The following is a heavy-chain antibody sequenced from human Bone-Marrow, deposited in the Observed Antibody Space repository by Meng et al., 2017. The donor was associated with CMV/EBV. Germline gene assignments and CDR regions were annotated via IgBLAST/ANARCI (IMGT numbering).Heavy chain of an antibody. V-gene: IGHV1-2*02. CDR2: INPNSGGT. J-gene: IGHJ5*02. D-gene: IGHD1/OR15-1a*01. CDR1: GYTFTGYY. Sequence: ASVKVSCKASGYTFTGYYMHWVRQAPGQGLEWMGWINPNSGGTKYAQRFQGRVTMTRDTSISTAYMELSRLRSDDTAVYYCATSQQRGWFDPWGQGTLVTVSS. CDR3: ATSQQRGWFDP.